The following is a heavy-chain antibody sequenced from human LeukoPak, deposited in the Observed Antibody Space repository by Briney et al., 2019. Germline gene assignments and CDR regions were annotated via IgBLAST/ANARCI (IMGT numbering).Heavy chain of an antibody. CDR2: INPNSGGT. D-gene: IGHD2-15*01. Sequence: GASVKVSCKASGYTFTGYYMHWVRQAPGQGLEWMGRINPNSGGTNYAQKFQGRVTMTRDTSISTAYMELSRLRSDDTAVYYCARDVYCSGGSCYNFDYWGQGTLVTVSS. J-gene: IGHJ4*02. V-gene: IGHV1-2*06. CDR3: ARDVYCSGGSCYNFDY. CDR1: GYTFTGYY.